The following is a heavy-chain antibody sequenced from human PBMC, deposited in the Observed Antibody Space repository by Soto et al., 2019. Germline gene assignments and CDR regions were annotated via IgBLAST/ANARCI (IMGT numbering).Heavy chain of an antibody. J-gene: IGHJ5*02. CDR1: GGSISGVAYY. CDR3: ARDTVYYGGYNWFDP. V-gene: IGHV4-31*03. D-gene: IGHD3-10*01. Sequence: TSETLSLTCSVSGGSISGVAYYWSWIRQHPGKGLEWIGYIYYTGSTYYNPSLKSRVTISLETSKNQFSLKLSPVTAADTAVYYCARDTVYYGGYNWFDPWGQGTLVTVYS. CDR2: IYYTGST.